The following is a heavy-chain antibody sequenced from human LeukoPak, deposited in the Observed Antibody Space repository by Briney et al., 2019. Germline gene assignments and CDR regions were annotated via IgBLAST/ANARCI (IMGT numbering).Heavy chain of an antibody. J-gene: IGHJ4*02. CDR2: IYYSGST. CDR3: ATTPPRGYYFDY. CDR1: GGSISSSSYY. V-gene: IGHV4-39*01. D-gene: IGHD3-16*01. Sequence: AETLSLTCTVSGGSISSSSYYWGWIRQPPGKGLEWIGSIYYSGSTYYNPSLKSRVTISVDTSKNQFSLKLSSVTAADTAVYYCATTPPRGYYFDYWGQGTLVTVSS.